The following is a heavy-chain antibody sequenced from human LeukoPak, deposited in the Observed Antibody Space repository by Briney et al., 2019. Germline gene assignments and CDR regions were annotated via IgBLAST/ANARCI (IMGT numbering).Heavy chain of an antibody. CDR2: ISYSGGN. CDR3: VRGERLGGDY. V-gene: IGHV4-59*01. CDR1: GVSLSSYY. D-gene: IGHD3-10*01. J-gene: IGHJ4*01. Sequence: SETLSLTCSVSGVSLSSYYWSWIRQPPGKGLEWIGYISYSGGNNYNPSLKSRVTISLDTSKSQFYLQVSSVAAADTAVYYCVRGERLGGDYWGHGTLVTVSS.